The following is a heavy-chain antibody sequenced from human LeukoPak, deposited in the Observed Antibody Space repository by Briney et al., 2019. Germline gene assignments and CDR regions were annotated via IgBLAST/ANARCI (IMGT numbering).Heavy chain of an antibody. V-gene: IGHV3-73*01. D-gene: IGHD7-27*01. CDR2: IRSKGNSYAT. J-gene: IGHJ6*03. Sequence: GGSLRLSCAASGFTFSGSSMHWVRQASGKGLEWVGRIRSKGNSYATVYAASVKGRFTISRDDSKNTAYLQMNSLKTEDTAVYYCARDGSTPWGYYMDVWGKGTTVTISS. CDR3: ARDGSTPWGYYMDV. CDR1: GFTFSGSS.